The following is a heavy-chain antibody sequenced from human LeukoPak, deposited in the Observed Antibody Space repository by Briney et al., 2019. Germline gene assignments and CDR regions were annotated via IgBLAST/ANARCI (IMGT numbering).Heavy chain of an antibody. CDR1: GGSFSGYY. D-gene: IGHD1-7*01. J-gene: IGHJ1*01. V-gene: IGHV4-34*01. CDR2: INHSGST. Sequence: SETLCLTCAVYGGSFSGYYWSCIRDPPRKGLEWIGEINHSGSTNYNPSLKSRVTISVDTSKNQFSLKLSSVTAADTAVYYCARGLAGITGTTGDEYFQHWGQGTLVTVSS. CDR3: ARGLAGITGTTGDEYFQH.